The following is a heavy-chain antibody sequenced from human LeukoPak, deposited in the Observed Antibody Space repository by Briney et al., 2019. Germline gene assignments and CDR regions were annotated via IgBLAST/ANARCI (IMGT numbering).Heavy chain of an antibody. J-gene: IGHJ4*02. CDR3: AKESALYSSSPFDY. CDR1: GFTFSNYA. Sequence: PGGSLRLSCVASGFTFSNYAMSWVRQSPGKGLEWVSAISTSGGNTYYADSVKGRFTISRDNSKNTLHLQMNSLRAEDMAVYYCAKESALYSSSPFDYWGQGTLVTVSS. D-gene: IGHD6-6*01. CDR2: ISTSGGNT. V-gene: IGHV3-23*01.